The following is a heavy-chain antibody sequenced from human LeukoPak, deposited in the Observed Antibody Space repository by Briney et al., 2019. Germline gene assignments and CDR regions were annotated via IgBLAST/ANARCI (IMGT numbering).Heavy chain of an antibody. CDR3: AKRWDSTWSYFDL. D-gene: IGHD1-26*01. CDR2: IQYDGDNK. CDR1: GLTFTRSA. J-gene: IGHJ4*02. Sequence: PGGSLRLSCVASGLTFTRSAMHWVRQAPGKGLEWVAFIQYDGDNKYYADSVKGRFTISRDDSQNTLYLQMNSLTVEDTAVYYCAKRWDSTWSYFDLWGQGTLVTVSS. V-gene: IGHV3-30*02.